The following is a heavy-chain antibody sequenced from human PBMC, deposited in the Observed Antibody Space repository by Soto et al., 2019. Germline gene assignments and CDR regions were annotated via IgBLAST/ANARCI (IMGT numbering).Heavy chain of an antibody. J-gene: IGHJ4*02. D-gene: IGHD3-9*01. V-gene: IGHV4-4*07. CDR1: GGSISSYY. CDR3: ARGSILTGFRTFLYYFDY. CDR2: IYTSGST. Sequence: TVSGGSISSYYWSWIRQPAGKGLEWIGRIYTSGSTNYNPSLKSRVTMSVDTSKNQFSLKLSSVTAADTAVYYCARGSILTGFRTFLYYFDYWGQGTLVTVSS.